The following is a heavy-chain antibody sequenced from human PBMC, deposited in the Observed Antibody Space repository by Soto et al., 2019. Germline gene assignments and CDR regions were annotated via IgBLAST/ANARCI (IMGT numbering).Heavy chain of an antibody. V-gene: IGHV3-33*01. CDR2: IWYDGSNK. Sequence: GGSLRLSCAASGFTFSSYGMHWVRQAPGKGLEWVAVIWYDGSNKYYADSVKGRFTISRDNSKNTLYLQMNSLRAEDTAVYYCARDGPQQLAYYYYYGMDVWGQGTTVTVSS. J-gene: IGHJ6*02. CDR1: GFTFSSYG. D-gene: IGHD6-13*01. CDR3: ARDGPQQLAYYYYYGMDV.